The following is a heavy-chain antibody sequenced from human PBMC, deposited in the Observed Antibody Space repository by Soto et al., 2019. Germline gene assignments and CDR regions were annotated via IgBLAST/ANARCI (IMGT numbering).Heavy chain of an antibody. CDR3: ARCIAVAGTGYYYGMDV. CDR2: INPNSGGT. Sequence: GASVKVSCTASGYTFTGYYMHWVRQAPGQGLEWMGWINPNSGGTNYAQKFQGWVTMTRDTSISTAYMELSRLRSDDTAVYYCARCIAVAGTGYYYGMDVWGQGTTVTVSS. CDR1: GYTFTGYY. J-gene: IGHJ6*02. D-gene: IGHD6-19*01. V-gene: IGHV1-2*04.